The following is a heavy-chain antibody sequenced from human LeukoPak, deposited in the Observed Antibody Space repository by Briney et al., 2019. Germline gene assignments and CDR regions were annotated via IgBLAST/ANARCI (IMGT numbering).Heavy chain of an antibody. CDR2: IHTSGST. V-gene: IGHV4-4*07. J-gene: IGHJ4*02. CDR3: ARDTVVGATKDY. Sequence: SETLSLTCTVSGVSISSYYWSWIRQPAGKGLEWIGRIHTSGSTNYNPSLKSRVTMSVDTSKNQFSLKLSSVTAADTAVYYCARDTVVGATKDYWGQGTLVTVSS. D-gene: IGHD1-26*01. CDR1: GVSISSYY.